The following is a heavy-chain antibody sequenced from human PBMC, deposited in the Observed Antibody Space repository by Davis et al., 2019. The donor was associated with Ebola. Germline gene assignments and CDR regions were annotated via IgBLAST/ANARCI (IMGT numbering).Heavy chain of an antibody. CDR1: GGSFSDNY. CDR2: IYHSGST. CDR3: ARGGSYYYGMDV. V-gene: IGHV4-34*01. D-gene: IGHD2-15*01. Sequence: SETLSLTCAVYGGSFSDNYYTWIRQPPGKGLEWIGYIYHSGSTYYNPSLKSRVTISVDRSKNQFSLKLSSVTAADTAVYYCARGGSYYYGMDVWGQGTTVTVSS. J-gene: IGHJ6*02.